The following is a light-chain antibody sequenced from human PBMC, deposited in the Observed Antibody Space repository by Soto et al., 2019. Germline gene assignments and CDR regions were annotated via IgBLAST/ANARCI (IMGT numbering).Light chain of an antibody. Sequence: QSALTQPASVSGSPGQSITIYCTGTISDVGGYNYVSWYQQHPVKAHKLKIYDRSNRPSGVSNRFSGSKSGNTASMTISGLQVEDEADYSCSSDTSRSTRDVFGSGTKVTV. J-gene: IGLJ1*01. CDR1: ISDVGGYNY. CDR2: DRS. V-gene: IGLV2-14*01. CDR3: SSDTSRSTRDV.